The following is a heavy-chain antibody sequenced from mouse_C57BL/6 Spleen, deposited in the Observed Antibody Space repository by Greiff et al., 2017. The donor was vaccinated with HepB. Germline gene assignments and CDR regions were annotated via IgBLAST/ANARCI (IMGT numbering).Heavy chain of an antibody. CDR3: ARSYDGYGAY. CDR1: GYSITSGYY. D-gene: IGHD2-3*01. J-gene: IGHJ3*01. CDR2: ISYDGSN. V-gene: IGHV3-6*01. Sequence: EVKLQESGPGLVKPSQSLSLTCSVTGYSITSGYYWNWIRQFPGNKLEWMGYISYDGSNNYNPSLKNRISITRDTSKNQFFLKLNSVTTEDTATYYCARSYDGYGAYWGQGTLVTVSA.